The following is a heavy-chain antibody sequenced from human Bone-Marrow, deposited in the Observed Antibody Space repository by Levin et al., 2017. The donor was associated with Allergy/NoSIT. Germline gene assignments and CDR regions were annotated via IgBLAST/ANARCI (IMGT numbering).Heavy chain of an antibody. CDR3: ARGGYSHGTEPYYLYYYALDL. D-gene: IGHD5-18*01. J-gene: IGHJ6*02. V-gene: IGHV1-69*13. CDR1: GDTFRIFA. CDR2: IIPTLGTA. Sequence: VASVKVSCKAPGDTFRIFAVSWVRQAPGQGLEWMGGIIPTLGTAKYAQKFQGRVTITADESTSTAYMELGSLESEDTAVYYCARGGYSHGTEPYYLYYYALDLWCQGTTVTVSS.